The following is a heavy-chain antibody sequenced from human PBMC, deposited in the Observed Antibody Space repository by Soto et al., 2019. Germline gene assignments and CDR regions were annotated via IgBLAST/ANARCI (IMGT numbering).Heavy chain of an antibody. V-gene: IGHV3-30-3*01. Sequence: GGSLRLSCAASGFTFSSYAMHWVRQAPGKGLEWVAVISYDGSNKYYADSVKGRFTISRDNSKNTLYLQMNSLRAEDTAVYYCARGNGVGSSYLDAFDIWGQGTMVTVSS. CDR1: GFTFSSYA. J-gene: IGHJ3*02. CDR3: ARGNGVGSSYLDAFDI. CDR2: ISYDGSNK. D-gene: IGHD1-26*01.